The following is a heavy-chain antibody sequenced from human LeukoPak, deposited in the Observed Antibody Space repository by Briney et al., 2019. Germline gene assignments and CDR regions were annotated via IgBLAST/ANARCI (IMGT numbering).Heavy chain of an antibody. CDR3: ARARYYYGSGSYYPYYFDY. V-gene: IGHV4-59*01. CDR2: IYYSGST. Sequence: KPSETLSLTCTVSGGSISSYYWSWIRQPPGKGLEWIGNIYYSGSTNYNPSLKSRVTISVDTSKNQFSPKLSSVTAADTAVYYCARARYYYGSGSYYPYYFDYWGQGTLVTVSS. J-gene: IGHJ4*02. CDR1: GGSISSYY. D-gene: IGHD3-10*01.